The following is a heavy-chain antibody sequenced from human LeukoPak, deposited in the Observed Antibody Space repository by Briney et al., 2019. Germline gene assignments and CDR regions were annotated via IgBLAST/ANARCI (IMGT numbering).Heavy chain of an antibody. Sequence: SQTLSLTCAISGDSVSSNSAAWNWIRQSPSRGVEWLGRTYYRSKGYNDYAVSVKSRITINPATSKNQFSLPLHSVTPEDTAVYYCARGERTGYSSSWYGFDYWGQGPLVTVSS. CDR1: GDSVSSNSAA. V-gene: IGHV6-1*01. J-gene: IGHJ4*02. CDR3: ARGERTGYSSSWYGFDY. CDR2: TYYRSKGYN. D-gene: IGHD6-13*01.